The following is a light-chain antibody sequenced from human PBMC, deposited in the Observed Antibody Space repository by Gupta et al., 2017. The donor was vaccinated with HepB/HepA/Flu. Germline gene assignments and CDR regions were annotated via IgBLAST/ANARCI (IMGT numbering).Light chain of an antibody. J-gene: IGKJ5*01. Sequence: EIVFTQSPATLSLSPGERASRSCRASQSVSSYLAWDQRKPGQAPRLLIYDAANRTPGIPARISASAAGTGFIVTMSSREHEVFAGNDFHHGRNWLFGQGTQVDIK. V-gene: IGKV3-11*01. CDR1: QSVSSY. CDR3: HHGRNWL. CDR2: DAA.